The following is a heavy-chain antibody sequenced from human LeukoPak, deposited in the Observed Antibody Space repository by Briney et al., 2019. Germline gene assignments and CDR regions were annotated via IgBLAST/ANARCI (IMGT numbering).Heavy chain of an antibody. CDR2: ISSGSNDI. V-gene: IGHV3-21*01. CDR1: GFTFSSYS. CDR3: ARSIGAAYFVN. Sequence: GGSLRLSCAGSGFTFSSYSMNWVRQAPGKGLEWVSFISSGSNDIYYADSVKGRFTISRDNAKNSLYLEMNSLRAEDTAVYYCARSIGAAYFVNWGQGTLVTVSS. J-gene: IGHJ4*02. D-gene: IGHD6-13*01.